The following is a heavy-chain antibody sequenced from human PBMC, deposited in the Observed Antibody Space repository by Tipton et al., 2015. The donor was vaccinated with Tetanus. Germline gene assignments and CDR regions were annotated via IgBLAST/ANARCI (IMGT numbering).Heavy chain of an antibody. D-gene: IGHD4-17*01. CDR1: GGTFSSYA. J-gene: IGHJ5*02. V-gene: IGHV1-69*06. CDR3: ARGYGDPSVNFKRNWFGP. Sequence: QLVQSGAEVKKPGSSVKVSCKASGGTFSSYAISWVRQAPGQGLEWMGGIIPIFGTANYAQKFQGRVTITADKSTSTAYMELSSLRSEASSVYYWARGYGDPSVNFKRNWFGPWGQGTLVTVSS. CDR2: IIPIFGTA.